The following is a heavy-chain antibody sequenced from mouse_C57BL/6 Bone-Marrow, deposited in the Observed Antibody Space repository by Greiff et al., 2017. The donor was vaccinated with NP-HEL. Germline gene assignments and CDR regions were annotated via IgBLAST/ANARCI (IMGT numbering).Heavy chain of an antibody. CDR3: VRQGRYAMDY. Sequence: EVKLVESGGGLVQPKGSLKLSCAASGFSFNTYAMNWVRQAPGTGLEWVARIRSKSNNYATYYADSVKDRFTISRDDSESMLYLQMNNLKTEDTAMYYCVRQGRYAMDYWGQGTSVTVSS. CDR1: GFSFNTYA. V-gene: IGHV10-1*01. CDR2: IRSKSNNYAT. J-gene: IGHJ4*01.